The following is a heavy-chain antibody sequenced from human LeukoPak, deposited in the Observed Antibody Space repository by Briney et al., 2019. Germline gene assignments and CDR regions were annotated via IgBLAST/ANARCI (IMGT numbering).Heavy chain of an antibody. J-gene: IGHJ6*03. CDR1: GGTFSSYA. CDR3: AWGYRISYYYYMDV. CDR2: IIPILGIA. V-gene: IGHV1-69*04. Sequence: SVKVSCKASGGTFSSYAISWVRQAPGQGLEWMGRIIPILGIANYAQKFQGRVTITADKSTSTAYMELSSLRSEDTAVYYCAWGYRISYYYYMDVWGKGTTVTVSS. D-gene: IGHD5-12*01.